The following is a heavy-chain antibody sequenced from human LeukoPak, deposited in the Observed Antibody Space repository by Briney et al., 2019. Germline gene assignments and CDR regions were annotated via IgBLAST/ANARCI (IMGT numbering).Heavy chain of an antibody. Sequence: ASVKVSCKASGYTFTGYYMHWVRQAPGQGLEWMGWINPNSGGTNYAQKFQGRVTMTRDTSISTAYMELGRLRSDDTAVYYCASLTAMDYGLFNTWGQGTLVTVSS. V-gene: IGHV1-2*02. CDR1: GYTFTGYY. CDR2: INPNSGGT. J-gene: IGHJ5*02. D-gene: IGHD5-18*01. CDR3: ASLTAMDYGLFNT.